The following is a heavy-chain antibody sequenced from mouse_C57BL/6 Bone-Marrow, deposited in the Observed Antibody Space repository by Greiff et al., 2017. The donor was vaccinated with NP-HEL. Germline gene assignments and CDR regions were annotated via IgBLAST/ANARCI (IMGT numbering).Heavy chain of an antibody. J-gene: IGHJ2*01. CDR3: ARDGYYYGSPYFDY. CDR1: GFTFSSYA. Sequence: EVKLVESGGGLVKPGGSLKLSCAASGFTFSSYATSWVRQTPEKRLEWVATISDGGSYTYYPDNVKGRFTISRDNAKNNLYLQMSHLKSEDTAMYYCARDGYYYGSPYFDYWGQGTTLTVSS. CDR2: ISDGGSYT. V-gene: IGHV5-4*01. D-gene: IGHD1-1*01.